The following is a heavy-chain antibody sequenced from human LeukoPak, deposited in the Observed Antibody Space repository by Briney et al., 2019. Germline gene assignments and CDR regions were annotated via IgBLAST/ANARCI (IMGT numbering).Heavy chain of an antibody. D-gene: IGHD1-7*01. CDR3: ARGVQRWNYNEDY. Sequence: GGSLRLSCAASKFTFSSYGMNWVRQAPGKGLEWVAVISYDGSNKYYADSVKGRFTISRDNSKNTLYLQMNSLRAEDTAVYYCARGVQRWNYNEDYWGQGTLVTVSS. V-gene: IGHV3-30*19. CDR2: ISYDGSNK. J-gene: IGHJ4*02. CDR1: KFTFSSYG.